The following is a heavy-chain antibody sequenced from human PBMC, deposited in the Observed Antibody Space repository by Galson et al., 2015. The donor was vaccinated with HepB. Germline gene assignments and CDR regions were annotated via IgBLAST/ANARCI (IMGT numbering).Heavy chain of an antibody. V-gene: IGHV1-58*01. J-gene: IGHJ4*02. CDR1: GFTFTSSA. CDR2: IGVGSGNT. CDR3: AAGVLVRYCSGGSYYPVPY. D-gene: IGHD2-15*01. Sequence: SVKVSCKASGFTFTSSAVQWVRQARGQRLEWIGWIGVGSGNTNYAQKFQERVTITRDMSTSTAYMELSSLRSEDTAVYYCAAGVLVRYCSGGSYYPVPYWGQGTLVTVSS.